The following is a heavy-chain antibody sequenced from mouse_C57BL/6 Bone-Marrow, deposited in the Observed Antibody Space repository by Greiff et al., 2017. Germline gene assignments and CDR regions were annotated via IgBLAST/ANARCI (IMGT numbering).Heavy chain of an antibody. CDR3: ARRAYYYGSSSWFAD. CDR1: GYTFTSYW. D-gene: IGHD1-1*01. J-gene: IGHJ3*01. CDR2: IDPSDSYT. Sequence: QVQLQQPGAELVKPGASVKLSCKASGYTFTSYWMQWVKQRPGQGLEWIGEIDPSDSYTNYNQKFKGKATLTVDTSSSTAYMQLSSLTSEDSAVYYCARRAYYYGSSSWFADWGKGTLVTVSA. V-gene: IGHV1-50*01.